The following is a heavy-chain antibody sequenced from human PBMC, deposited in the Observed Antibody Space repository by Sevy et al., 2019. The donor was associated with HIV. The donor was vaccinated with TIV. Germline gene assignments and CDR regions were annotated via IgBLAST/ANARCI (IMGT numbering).Heavy chain of an antibody. Sequence: ASVKVSCKASGYTFTRYNMNWVRQAPGQGLEGMGGINTNTGNPTYAQGFTGRFVFSLDTPVSTAYLQISSLKAEDTAVYYCARELGPFDYWGQGTLVTVSS. V-gene: IGHV7-4-1*02. CDR1: GYTFTRYN. CDR3: ARELGPFDY. CDR2: INTNTGNP. D-gene: IGHD3-16*01. J-gene: IGHJ4*02.